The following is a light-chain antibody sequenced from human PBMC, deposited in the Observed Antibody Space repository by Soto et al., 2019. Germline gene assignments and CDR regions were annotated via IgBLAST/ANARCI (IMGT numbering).Light chain of an antibody. CDR2: KAS. Sequence: DIQMTQSPSTLSASVGDRVTITCRASQSISSWLAWYQQKPGKAPNLLIYKASTLESGVPTRFSGSGSGTEFTLTISSRQPDDFATYYCQQYNSYPITFGGGTKVEIK. V-gene: IGKV1-5*03. CDR3: QQYNSYPIT. J-gene: IGKJ4*01. CDR1: QSISSW.